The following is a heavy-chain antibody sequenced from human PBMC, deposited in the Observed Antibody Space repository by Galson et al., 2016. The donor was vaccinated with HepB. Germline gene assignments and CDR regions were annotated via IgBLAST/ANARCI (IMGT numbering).Heavy chain of an antibody. CDR3: ASSGREFNYHYFDL. CDR2: VYSSGSA. Sequence: LSLTCTVSGGSISSGSYYWGWIRQHPGKGLEWIGHVYSSGSAYHNPSLKSRVYISIDKSKNQFSLRLTSVTAADTAIYYCASSGREFNYHYFDLWGRGTLVTVSS. V-gene: IGHV4-31*03. CDR1: GGSISSGSYY. J-gene: IGHJ2*01. D-gene: IGHD3-10*01.